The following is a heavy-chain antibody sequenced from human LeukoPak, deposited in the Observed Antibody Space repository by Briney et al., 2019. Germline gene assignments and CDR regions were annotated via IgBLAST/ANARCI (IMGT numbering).Heavy chain of an antibody. CDR2: IRGTGSST. J-gene: IGHJ4*02. V-gene: IGHV3-23*01. CDR3: AREGRVSGYDFDS. CDR1: GFTFSSYA. D-gene: IGHD5-12*01. Sequence: GGSLRLSCGASGFTFSSYAMAWVRQAPGKGLEWVSAIRGTGSSTYYADSVKGRFTISRDNAKNTLYLQMNSLGVEDTAVYYCAREGRVSGYDFDSWGQGALVTVSS.